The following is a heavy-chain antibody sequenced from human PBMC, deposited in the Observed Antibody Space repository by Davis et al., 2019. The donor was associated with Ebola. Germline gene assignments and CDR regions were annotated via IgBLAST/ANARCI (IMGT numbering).Heavy chain of an antibody. CDR1: GFTFSSYW. D-gene: IGHD5-18*01. CDR2: IKQDGSEK. V-gene: IGHV3-7*01. Sequence: GESLKISCAASGFTFSSYWMSWVRQAPGKGLEWVANIKQDGSEKYYVDSVKGRFTISRDNAKNSLYLQMNSLRAEDTGVYYCVPGTWIRGQGTLVTVSS. CDR3: VPGTWI. J-gene: IGHJ4*02.